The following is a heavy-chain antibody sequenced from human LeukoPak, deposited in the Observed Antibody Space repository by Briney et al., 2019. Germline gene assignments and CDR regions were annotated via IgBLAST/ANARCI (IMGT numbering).Heavy chain of an antibody. J-gene: IGHJ5*02. CDR2: ISWNSDNL. CDR1: GFNFDDFA. D-gene: IGHD4-17*01. V-gene: IGHV3-9*01. CDR3: VKSHGSVTTSYGWFDP. Sequence: GGSLRLSCAASGFNFDDFAMHWVRQPPGKVLEGVSGISWNSDNLDYADSVKGLFAISRDNAKNSLYLQLNSLRDEDTALYYCVKSHGSVTTSYGWFDPWGKGTLVSVS.